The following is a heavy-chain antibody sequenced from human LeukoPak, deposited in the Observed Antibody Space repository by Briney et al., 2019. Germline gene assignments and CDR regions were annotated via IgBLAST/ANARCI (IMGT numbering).Heavy chain of an antibody. V-gene: IGHV3-11*04. CDR2: ISSSGSTI. CDR1: GFTFSDYY. Sequence: GSLRLSCAASGFTFSDYYMSWIRQAPGKGLEWVSYISSSGSTIYYADSVKGRFTISRDNAKTSLYLQMNSLRAEDTAVYYCARDLSGVTGYTYGRGIDYWGQGTLVTVSS. D-gene: IGHD5-18*01. J-gene: IGHJ4*02. CDR3: ARDLSGVTGYTYGRGIDY.